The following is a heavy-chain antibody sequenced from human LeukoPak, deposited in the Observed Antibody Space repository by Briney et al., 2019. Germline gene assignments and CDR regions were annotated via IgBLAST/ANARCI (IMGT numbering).Heavy chain of an antibody. J-gene: IGHJ4*02. CDR2: IIPIFGTA. D-gene: IGHD5-24*01. CDR1: GGTFSSHA. CDR3: ARVRGRDGYNYGY. Sequence: SVKVSCKASGGTFSSHAISWVRQAPGQGLEWMGGIIPIFGTANYAQKFQGRVTITADESTSTAYMELSSLRSEDTAVYYCARVRGRDGYNYGYWGQGTLVTVSS. V-gene: IGHV1-69*13.